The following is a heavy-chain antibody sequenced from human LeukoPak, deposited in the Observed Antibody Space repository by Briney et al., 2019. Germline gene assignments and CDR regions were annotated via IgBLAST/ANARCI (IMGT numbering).Heavy chain of an antibody. CDR3: ARQSDPYYHYGLDF. CDR2: IYYTGTT. Sequence: SETLSLTCTVSGGSISSGDYYWSWIRQPPGKGLEWIGYIYYTGTTSYNPSLKSRVTISVETSKNQFSLTLNSVTAADTAVYHCARQSDPYYHYGLDFWGQGTTVIVSS. J-gene: IGHJ6*02. CDR1: GGSISSGDYY. V-gene: IGHV4-61*08.